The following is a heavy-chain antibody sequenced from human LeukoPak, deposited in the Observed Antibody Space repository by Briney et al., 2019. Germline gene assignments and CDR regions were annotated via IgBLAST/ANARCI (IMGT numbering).Heavy chain of an antibody. CDR1: GYSISSGYY. CDR3: ARVSSSLVRFDP. D-gene: IGHD6-6*01. CDR2: IYHSGST. J-gene: IGHJ5*02. V-gene: IGHV4-38-2*01. Sequence: SETLSLTCAVYGYSISSGYYWGWIRQPPGKGLEWIGSIYHSGSTYYNPSLKSRVTISVDTSKNQFSLKLSSVTAADTAVYYCARVSSSLVRFDPWGQGTLVTVSS.